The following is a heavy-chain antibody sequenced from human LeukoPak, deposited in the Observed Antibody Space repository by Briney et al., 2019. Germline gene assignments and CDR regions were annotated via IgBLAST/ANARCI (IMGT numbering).Heavy chain of an antibody. J-gene: IGHJ5*02. Sequence: SETLSLTCTVSGGSISSSSYYWGWIRQPPGKGLEWIGSIYYSGSTYYNPSLKSRVTISVDTSKNQFSLKLSSVTAADTAVYYCARGWQRLEEYNWFDPWGQGTLVTVSS. CDR3: ARGWQRLEEYNWFDP. CDR1: GGSISSSSYY. V-gene: IGHV4-39*01. D-gene: IGHD6-19*01. CDR2: IYYSGST.